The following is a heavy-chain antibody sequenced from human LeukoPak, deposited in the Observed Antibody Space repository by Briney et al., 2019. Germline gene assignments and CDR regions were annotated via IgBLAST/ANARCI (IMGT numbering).Heavy chain of an antibody. V-gene: IGHV1-18*01. Sequence: ASVKVSCKASGDSFTINDINWVRQVTGQGLEWMGWISAYNGNTNYAQKLQGRVTMTTDTSTSTAYMELRSLRSDDTAVYYCARDLPYYYMDVWGKGTTVTVSS. J-gene: IGHJ6*03. CDR3: ARDLPYYYMDV. CDR2: ISAYNGNT. CDR1: GDSFTIND.